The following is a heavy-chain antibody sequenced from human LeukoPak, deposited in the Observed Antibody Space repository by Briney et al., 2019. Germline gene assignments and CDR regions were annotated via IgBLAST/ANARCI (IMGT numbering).Heavy chain of an antibody. J-gene: IGHJ3*02. CDR2: IYYSGST. V-gene: IGHV4-39*01. D-gene: IGHD3-3*01. CDR1: GGSISSGGYY. Sequence: SETLSLTCTVSGGSISSGGYYWGWIRQPPGKGLEWIGSIYYSGSTYYNPPLKSRVTISVDTSKNQFSLKLSSVTAADTAVYYCARLGQSDFWSGPVAGAFDIWGQGTMVTVSS. CDR3: ARLGQSDFWSGPVAGAFDI.